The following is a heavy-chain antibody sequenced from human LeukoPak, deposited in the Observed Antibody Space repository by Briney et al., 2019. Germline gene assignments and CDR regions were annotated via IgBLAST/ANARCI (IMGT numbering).Heavy chain of an antibody. CDR2: IYYSGST. CDR3: ASPDSSSVGFGAFDI. D-gene: IGHD6-6*01. J-gene: IGHJ3*02. Sequence: SGTLSLTCTVSGGSMSSSSYYWGWIRQRPGKGLEWIGSIYYSGSTYYNPSLKSRVTISVDTSKNQFSLKLSSVTAADTAVYYCASPDSSSVGFGAFDIWGQGTMVTVSS. V-gene: IGHV4-39*07. CDR1: GGSMSSSSYY.